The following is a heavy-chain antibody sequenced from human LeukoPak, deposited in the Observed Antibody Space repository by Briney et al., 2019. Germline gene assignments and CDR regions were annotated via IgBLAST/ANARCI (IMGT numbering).Heavy chain of an antibody. D-gene: IGHD3-22*01. Sequence: SETLSLTCTVSGGSISSSSYYWGWIRQPAGKGLEWIGRIYTSGSTNYNPSLKSRVTMSVDTSKNQFSLKLSSVTAADTAVYYCARGGYYDSSGYYDYWGQGTLVTVSS. CDR1: GGSISSSSYY. V-gene: IGHV4-61*02. CDR2: IYTSGST. CDR3: ARGGYYDSSGYYDY. J-gene: IGHJ4*02.